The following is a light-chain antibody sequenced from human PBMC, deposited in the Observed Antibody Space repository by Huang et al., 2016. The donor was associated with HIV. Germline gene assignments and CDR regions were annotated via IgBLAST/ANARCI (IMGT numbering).Light chain of an antibody. V-gene: IGKV3-20*01. CDR1: QIIGNTY. J-gene: IGKJ2*01. CDR3: QQLRT. CDR2: AAS. Sequence: EVVLTQSPGTLSLSPGERATLSCRASQIIGNTYLAWYQQKPGQAPRLLIYAASTRATDIPDRFSGRGSGTDFALTISRLEPEDCAIYYCQQLRTFGQGTKLEIK.